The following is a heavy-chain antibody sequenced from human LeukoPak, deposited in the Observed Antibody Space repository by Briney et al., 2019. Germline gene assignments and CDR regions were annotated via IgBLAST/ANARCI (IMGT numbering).Heavy chain of an antibody. CDR2: IRSSGSTT. D-gene: IGHD5-18*01. V-gene: IGHV3-11*04. CDR1: GFTFSDHY. Sequence: GGSLRLSCAASGFTFSDHYMDWVRQAPGKGLEWVSYIRSSGSTTYYADSVKGRFTISRHNAKSSLYLQMNSLRDEDTAIYYCARDRIGYSYGIDHWGQGTLVTVSS. J-gene: IGHJ4*02. CDR3: ARDRIGYSYGIDH.